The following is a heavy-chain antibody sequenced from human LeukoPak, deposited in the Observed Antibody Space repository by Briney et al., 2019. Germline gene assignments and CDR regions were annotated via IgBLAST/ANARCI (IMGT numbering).Heavy chain of an antibody. V-gene: IGHV3-23*01. CDR1: GLTFRSYG. CDR2: ISGSWGAT. D-gene: IGHD6-13*01. J-gene: IGHJ4*02. CDR3: AKRVSTSGVYLAPDFDY. Sequence: SGGSLTLSCGLCGLTFRSYGVIWVRPAPGKGVEGVSFISGSWGATYYADSVKGRFTISRDNSKNTLYLQMNSLRAEDTAVYHCAKRVSTSGVYLAPDFDYWGQGNLVTVSS.